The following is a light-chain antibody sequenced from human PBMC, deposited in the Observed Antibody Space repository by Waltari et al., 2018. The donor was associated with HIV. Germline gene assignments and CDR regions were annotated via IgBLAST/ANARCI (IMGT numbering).Light chain of an antibody. Sequence: QSVLTQPPSASGTPGQRVTISCSGSSSNIGSNTVNWYQQLPGTAPKLLMYSNNQRPSGVPDRFSGSKAGTSASLAISGLQSEDDADYYCSVWDDSLNGRVFGTGTKVTVL. J-gene: IGLJ1*01. V-gene: IGLV1-44*01. CDR3: SVWDDSLNGRV. CDR1: SSNIGSNT. CDR2: SNN.